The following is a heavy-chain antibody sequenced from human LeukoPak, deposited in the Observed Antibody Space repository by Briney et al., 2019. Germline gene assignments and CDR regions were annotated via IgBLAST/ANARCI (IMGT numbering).Heavy chain of an antibody. CDR2: ITSSGSTM. V-gene: IGHV3-48*03. CDR1: GFTFSSYE. J-gene: IGHJ4*02. Sequence: PGGSLRLSCAASGFTFSSYEMHWVRQAPGKGLEWVSYITSSGSTMYYADSVKGRFTISRDNAKNSLYLQMNSLRAEDTAVYYCAREAYGIAAAGTGFDYWGQGTLVTVSS. CDR3: AREAYGIAAAGTGFDY. D-gene: IGHD6-13*01.